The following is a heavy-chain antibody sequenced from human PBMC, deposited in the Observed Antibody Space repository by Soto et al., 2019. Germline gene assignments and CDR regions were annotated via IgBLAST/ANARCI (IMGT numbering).Heavy chain of an antibody. V-gene: IGHV3-15*01. D-gene: IGHD6-6*01. CDR3: TTDREASYYYYYYMDV. CDR1: GFTFSNAW. CDR2: IKSKTDGGTT. J-gene: IGHJ6*03. Sequence: GESLKISCAASGFTFSNAWMSWVRQAPGKGLEWVGRIKSKTDGGTTDYAAPVKGRFTISRDDSKNTLYLQMNSLKTEDTAVYYCTTDREASYYYYYYMDVWGKGTTVTVSS.